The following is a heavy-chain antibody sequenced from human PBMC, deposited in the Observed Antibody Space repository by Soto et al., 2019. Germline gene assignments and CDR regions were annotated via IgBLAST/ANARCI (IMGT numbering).Heavy chain of an antibody. D-gene: IGHD6-13*01. V-gene: IGHV3-30*18. J-gene: IGHJ6*02. CDR2: VSYDGDHK. Sequence: QVQLVESGGGVIQPGTSLSLSCASSGFTFRSFGMYWVRQAPGKGLEWVAVVSYDGDHKYYADSVKGRITVSRDNAKNMPYLHVDSLRGEDTAVYYCAKDVGQQLVLKSGMDVWGQGTTVSVSS. CDR3: AKDVGQQLVLKSGMDV. CDR1: GFTFRSFG.